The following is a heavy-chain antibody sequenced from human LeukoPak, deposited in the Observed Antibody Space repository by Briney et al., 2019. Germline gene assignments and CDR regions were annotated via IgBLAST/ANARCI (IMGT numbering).Heavy chain of an antibody. D-gene: IGHD3-10*01. CDR2: IIPIFGTA. CDR1: GGTFSSYA. J-gene: IGHJ4*02. Sequence: GASVKVSCKASGGTFSSYAISWVRQAPGQGLEWMGGIIPIFGTANYAQKFQGRVTITADESTSTAYMELSSLRSEDTAVYYCASITMVRGDPGRHYWGQGTLVTVSS. V-gene: IGHV1-69*13. CDR3: ASITMVRGDPGRHY.